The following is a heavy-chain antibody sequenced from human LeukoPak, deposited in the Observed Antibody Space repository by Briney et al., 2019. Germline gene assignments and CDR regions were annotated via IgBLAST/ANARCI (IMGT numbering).Heavy chain of an antibody. CDR2: IFYLGST. J-gene: IGHJ5*02. CDR1: GGSISSYY. D-gene: IGHD6-6*01. Sequence: SETLSLTCTVSGGSISSYYWSWIRQPPGKGLEWIGYIFYLGSTYYNLSLKSRVTMSVDTSKNQFSLKLRSVTAADTAVYYCARKYPDHWFDPWGQGTLVTVSS. V-gene: IGHV4-59*08. CDR3: ARKYPDHWFDP.